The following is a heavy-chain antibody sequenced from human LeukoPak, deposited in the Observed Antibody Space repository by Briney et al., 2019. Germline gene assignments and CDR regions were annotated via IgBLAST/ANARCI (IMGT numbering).Heavy chain of an antibody. Sequence: SETLSLTCTVSGGSVSSGNYYWTWIRQPAGKGLEWIGSIYYSGSTYYNPSLKSRVTISVDTSKNQFSLKLSSVTAADTAVYYCARDSRWFDPWGQGTLVTVSS. J-gene: IGHJ5*02. CDR1: GGSVSSGNYY. V-gene: IGHV4-61*10. CDR2: IYYSGST. D-gene: IGHD6-13*01. CDR3: ARDSRWFDP.